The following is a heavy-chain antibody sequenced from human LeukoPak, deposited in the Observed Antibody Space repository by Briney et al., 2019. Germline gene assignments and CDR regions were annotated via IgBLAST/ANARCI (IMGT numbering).Heavy chain of an antibody. V-gene: IGHV3-23*01. Sequence: GGSLRLSCAASGFSFSNYGMNWVRQAPGKGLEWVSGITGNGATTYYADSVKGRFTISRDNAKNSLYLQMNSLRAEDTAVYYCARGPTTKVGQSLGLNYWGRGPRATASS. J-gene: IGHJ4*02. CDR3: ARGPTTKVGQSLGLNY. CDR2: ITGNGATT. CDR1: GFSFSNYG. D-gene: IGHD1-26*01.